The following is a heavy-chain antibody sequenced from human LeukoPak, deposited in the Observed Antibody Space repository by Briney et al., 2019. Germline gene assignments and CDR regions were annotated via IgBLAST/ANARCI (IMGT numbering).Heavy chain of an antibody. CDR3: ARFSTTVTPGGFDY. CDR1: GGSFSGYY. J-gene: IGHJ4*02. V-gene: IGHV4-34*01. Sequence: SETLSLTCAVYGGSFSGYYWSWIRQPPGKGLEWIGEINHSGSTNYNPSLKSRVTLSVDTSKNQFSLRLSSATAADTAVYYCARFSTTVTPGGFDYWGQGTLVTVSS. D-gene: IGHD4-17*01. CDR2: INHSGST.